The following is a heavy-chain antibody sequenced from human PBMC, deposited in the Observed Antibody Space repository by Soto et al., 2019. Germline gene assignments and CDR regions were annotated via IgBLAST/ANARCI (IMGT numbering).Heavy chain of an antibody. CDR1: GFTFSSYW. CDR2: IKQDGSEK. V-gene: IGHV3-7*01. CDR3: ARDSNFPGDFWSGYQAFDY. D-gene: IGHD3-3*01. Sequence: EVQLVESGGGLVQPGGSLRLSCAASGFTFSSYWMSWVRQAPGKGLEWVANIKQDGSEKYYVDSVKGRFTISRDNAKNPLYLQMNSLRDEDTAVYYCARDSNFPGDFWSGYQAFDYWGQGTLVTVSS. J-gene: IGHJ4*02.